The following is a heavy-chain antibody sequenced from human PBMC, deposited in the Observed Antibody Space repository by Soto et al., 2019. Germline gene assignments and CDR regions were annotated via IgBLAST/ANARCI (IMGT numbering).Heavy chain of an antibody. CDR3: QSWLRFGREFDY. CDR1: GFTVSSNY. J-gene: IGHJ4*02. CDR2: IYSGGST. Sequence: GGSLRLSCAASGFTVSSNYMSWVRQAPGKGLEWVSVIYSGGSTYYADSVKGRFTISTHKYKNTLYLQMNSLRAEDTAVYYCQSWLRFGREFDYWGQGTLVTVSS. V-gene: IGHV3-53*04. D-gene: IGHD5-12*01.